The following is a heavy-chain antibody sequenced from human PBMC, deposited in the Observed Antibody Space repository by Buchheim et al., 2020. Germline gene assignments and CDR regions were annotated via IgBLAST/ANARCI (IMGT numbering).Heavy chain of an antibody. CDR3: ARDRESSSWYGWFDP. J-gene: IGHJ5*02. CDR2: IKQDGSEK. D-gene: IGHD6-13*01. V-gene: IGHV3-7*03. Sequence: EVQLVESGGGLVQPGGSLRLSCAASGFTFSSYWMSWVRQAPGKGLEWVANIKQDGSEKYYVDSVKGRFTISRDNAQNPLYLQMNSLRAEDTAVYYCARDRESSSWYGWFDPWGQGTL. CDR1: GFTFSSYW.